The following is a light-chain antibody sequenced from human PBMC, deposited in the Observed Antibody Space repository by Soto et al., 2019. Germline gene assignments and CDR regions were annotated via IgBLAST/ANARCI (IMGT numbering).Light chain of an antibody. CDR3: SSYTSSSTLYV. V-gene: IGLV2-14*01. Sequence: QSALTQPASVSGSPGQSITISCTGTSSDVGGYNYVSWYQQHPGKAPKLMIYDVSNRPSGVSNRFSGSKSGNKASLTISGLQAEYEADYYCSSYTSSSTLYVFGTGTKVTVL. CDR1: SSDVGGYNY. CDR2: DVS. J-gene: IGLJ1*01.